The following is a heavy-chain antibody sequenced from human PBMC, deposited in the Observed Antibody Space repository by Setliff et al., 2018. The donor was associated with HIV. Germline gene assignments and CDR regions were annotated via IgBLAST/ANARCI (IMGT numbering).Heavy chain of an antibody. CDR1: GGSISSRSYF. CDR3: ARIVRWELVATSTFFYYYMDV. V-gene: IGHV4-39*01. J-gene: IGHJ6*03. D-gene: IGHD1-26*01. CDR2: IYYTGST. Sequence: SETLSLTCTVSGGSISSRSYFWGWIRQPPGKGLEWIGSIYYTGSTHHNPPLESRVATSVDTSKNQFSLKLSSVTAADTAVYYCARIVRWELVATSTFFYYYMDVWGKGTTVTVSS.